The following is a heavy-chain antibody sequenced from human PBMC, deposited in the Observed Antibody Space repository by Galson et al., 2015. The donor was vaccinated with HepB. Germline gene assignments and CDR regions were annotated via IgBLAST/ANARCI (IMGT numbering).Heavy chain of an antibody. V-gene: IGHV1-3*01. CDR3: ARAIFRTGAVAGTRAGRVDY. CDR1: GYTFTSYA. CDR2: INAGNGNT. J-gene: IGHJ4*02. D-gene: IGHD6-19*01. Sequence: SVKVSCKASGYTFTSYAMHWVRQAPGQRLEWMGWINAGNGNTKYSQKFQGRVTITRDTSASTAYMELSSLRSEDTAVYYCARAIFRTGAVAGTRAGRVDYWGQGTLVTVSS.